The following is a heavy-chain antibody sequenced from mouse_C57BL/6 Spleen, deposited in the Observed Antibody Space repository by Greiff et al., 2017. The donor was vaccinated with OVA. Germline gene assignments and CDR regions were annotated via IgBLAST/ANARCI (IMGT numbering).Heavy chain of an antibody. CDR3: ARPYSCSSYPYYAMDY. CDR1: GYAFTNYL. J-gene: IGHJ4*01. CDR2: INPGSGGT. D-gene: IGHD1-1*01. V-gene: IGHV1-54*01. Sequence: QVQLQQSGAELVRPGTSVKVSCKASGYAFTNYLIEWVKQRPGQGLEWIGVINPGSGGTNYNEKFKGQATLTADKSSRTAYMQLLILTSEDSSVYFCARPYSCSSYPYYAMDYWGQGTSVTVSS.